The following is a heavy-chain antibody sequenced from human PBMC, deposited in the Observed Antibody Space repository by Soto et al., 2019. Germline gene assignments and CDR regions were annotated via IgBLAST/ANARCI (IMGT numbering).Heavy chain of an antibody. J-gene: IGHJ4*02. Sequence: GGSLRLSCAASGFTFSSYAMHWVRQAPGKGLEWVAVISYDGSNKYYADSVKGRFTISRDNSKNTLYLQMNSLRAEDTAVYYCARLGSSYDFWSGYFPIPFWGQGTLVTVSS. CDR3: ARLGSSYDFWSGYFPIPF. CDR1: GFTFSSYA. V-gene: IGHV3-30-3*01. D-gene: IGHD3-3*01. CDR2: ISYDGSNK.